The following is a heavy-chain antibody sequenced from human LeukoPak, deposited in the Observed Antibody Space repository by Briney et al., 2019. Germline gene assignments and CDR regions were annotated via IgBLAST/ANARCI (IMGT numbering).Heavy chain of an antibody. CDR2: ISYDGSNK. D-gene: IGHD1-20*01. Sequence: GRSLRLSCAASGFTFSSYAMHWVRQAPGKGLEWVAVISYDGSNKYYADSVKGRFTISSDNSKNTLYLQMNSLRAEDTAVYYCARDLNWNDGLDYWGQGTLVTVSS. CDR1: GFTFSSYA. CDR3: ARDLNWNDGLDY. J-gene: IGHJ4*02. V-gene: IGHV3-30*04.